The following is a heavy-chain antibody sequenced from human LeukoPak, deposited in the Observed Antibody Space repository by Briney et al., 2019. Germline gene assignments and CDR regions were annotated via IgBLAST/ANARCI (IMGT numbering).Heavy chain of an antibody. CDR1: GFAFSDYY. J-gene: IGHJ4*02. CDR3: AGEVRDCSGGSCYHTDDY. V-gene: IGHV3-11*04. D-gene: IGHD2-15*01. CDR2: ISSSGSTI. Sequence: GGSLRLSCAASGFAFSDYYMSWIRQAPGKGLEWVSYISSSGSTISYADSVKGRFTISRDNAKNSLYLQMNSLRAEDTAVYYCAGEVRDCSGGSCYHTDDYWGQGTLVTVSS.